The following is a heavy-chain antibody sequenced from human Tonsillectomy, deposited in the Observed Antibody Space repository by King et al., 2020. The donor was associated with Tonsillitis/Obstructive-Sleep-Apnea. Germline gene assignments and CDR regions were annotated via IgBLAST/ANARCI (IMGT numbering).Heavy chain of an antibody. CDR1: GGSISDYY. CDR3: ARPRLRETTQDAFDI. D-gene: IGHD4-11*01. CDR2: MYYSGST. J-gene: IGHJ3*02. V-gene: IGHV4-59*01. Sequence: VQLQESGPRLVKPSETLSLTCTVSGGSISDYYWSWIRQPPGKGLEWIGYMYYSGSTNYNPSLKSRVTISVDTSKNQFSLKLSSVTAADTAGYYCARPRLRETTQDAFDIGGKGTMVTVSA.